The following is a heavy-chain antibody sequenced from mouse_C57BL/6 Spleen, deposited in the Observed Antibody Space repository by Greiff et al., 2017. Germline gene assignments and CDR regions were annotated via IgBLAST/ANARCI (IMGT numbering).Heavy chain of an antibody. V-gene: IGHV5-17*01. J-gene: IGHJ2*01. CDR1: GFTFSDYG. CDR3: ARDYYGSSYFDY. D-gene: IGHD1-1*01. Sequence: EVKLMESGGGLVKPGGSLKLSCAASGFTFSDYGMHWVRQAPEKGLEWVAYISRGSSTIYYADTVKGRFTISRDNAKNTLFLQMTSLRSEDTAMYYCARDYYGSSYFDYWGQGTTLTVSS. CDR2: ISRGSSTI.